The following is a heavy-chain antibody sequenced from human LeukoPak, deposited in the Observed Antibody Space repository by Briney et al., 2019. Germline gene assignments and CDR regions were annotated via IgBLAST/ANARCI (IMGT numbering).Heavy chain of an antibody. V-gene: IGHV3-7*01. J-gene: IGHJ4*02. CDR3: ARDPEEGFLEWLSPPGDY. D-gene: IGHD3-3*01. Sequence: GGSLRLSCAASGFTFSGYWMSWVRQAPGKGLEWVANIKQDGSEKYYVDSVKGRFTISRDNAKNSLYLQMNSLRAEDTAVYYCARDPEEGFLEWLSPPGDYWGQGTLVTVSS. CDR1: GFTFSGYW. CDR2: IKQDGSEK.